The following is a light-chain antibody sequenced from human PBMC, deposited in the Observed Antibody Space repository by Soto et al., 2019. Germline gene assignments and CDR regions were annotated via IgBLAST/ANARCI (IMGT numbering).Light chain of an antibody. CDR1: QSISGH. CDR2: AAS. J-gene: IGKJ2*03. Sequence: DIQMTQSPSSLPASVGDRVTITCRASQSISGHLNWYQHRSGKAPELLIYAASSLQSGVPSRFSGSGSGTDFTLTISSLQPEDFATYYCQQSLRTPHSFGQGTKLEIK. CDR3: QQSLRTPHS. V-gene: IGKV1-39*01.